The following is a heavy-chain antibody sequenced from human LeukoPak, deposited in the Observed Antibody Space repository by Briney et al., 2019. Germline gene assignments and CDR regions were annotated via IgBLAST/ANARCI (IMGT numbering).Heavy chain of an antibody. Sequence: PGGSLRLSCAASGFTFSNYAMSWVRQAPGKGLEWVSAISGSGGNTYYADSVKGRFTISRDNSKNTLYLQMNSLRAEDTAVYYCARISGDYYYYGMDVWGQGTTVTVSS. D-gene: IGHD2-21*01. J-gene: IGHJ6*02. CDR2: ISGSGGNT. CDR1: GFTFSNYA. V-gene: IGHV3-23*01. CDR3: ARISGDYYYYGMDV.